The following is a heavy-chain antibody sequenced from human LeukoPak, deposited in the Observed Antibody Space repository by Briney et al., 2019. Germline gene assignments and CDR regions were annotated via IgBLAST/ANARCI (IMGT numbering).Heavy chain of an antibody. Sequence: PGGSLRPSCAASGFTFSSYWMSWVRQAPGKGLEWVANIKQDGSEKYYVDSVKGRFTISRDNAKNSLYLQMNSLRAEDTAVYYCARGSTVTNYYYYYMDVWGKGTTVTVSS. D-gene: IGHD4-17*01. J-gene: IGHJ6*03. CDR2: IKQDGSEK. CDR3: ARGSTVTNYYYYYMDV. V-gene: IGHV3-7*01. CDR1: GFTFSSYW.